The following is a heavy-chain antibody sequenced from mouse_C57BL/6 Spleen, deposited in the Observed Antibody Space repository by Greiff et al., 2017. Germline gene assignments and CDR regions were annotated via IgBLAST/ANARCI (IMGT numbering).Heavy chain of an antibody. Sequence: QVQLQQPGAELVRPGTSVKLSCKASGYTFTSYWMHWVKQRPGQGLEWIGVIDPSDSYTNYNQKFKGKATLTVDTSSSTAYMQLSSLTSEDSAVYYCAQITTVVAPDYAMDYWGQGTSVTVSS. V-gene: IGHV1-59*01. J-gene: IGHJ4*01. CDR2: IDPSDSYT. D-gene: IGHD1-1*01. CDR3: AQITTVVAPDYAMDY. CDR1: GYTFTSYW.